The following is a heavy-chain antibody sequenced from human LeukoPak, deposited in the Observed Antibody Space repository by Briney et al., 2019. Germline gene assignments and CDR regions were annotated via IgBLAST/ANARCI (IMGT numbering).Heavy chain of an antibody. CDR2: IYHSGST. D-gene: IGHD6-13*01. J-gene: IGHJ4*02. CDR1: GGSISSGGYS. CDR3: ARGSSSNSWYFDY. Sequence: SETLSLTCAVSGGSISSGGYSWSWIRQPPGKGLEWIGYIYHSGSTNYNPSLKSRVTISVDTSKNQFSLQLNSVTPEDTAVYYCARGSSSNSWYFDYWGQGTLVTVSS. V-gene: IGHV4-30-2*01.